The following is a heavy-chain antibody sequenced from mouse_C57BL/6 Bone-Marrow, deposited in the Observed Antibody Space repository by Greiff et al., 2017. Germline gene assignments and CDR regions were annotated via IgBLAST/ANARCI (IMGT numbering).Heavy chain of an antibody. V-gene: IGHV1-81*01. J-gene: IGHJ3*01. CDR2: IYPRSGNT. Sequence: QVQLQQSGAELARPGASVKLSCKASGYTFTSYGISWVKQRTGQGLEWIGEIYPRSGNTYYNEKFKGKATLTADKSSSTAYMELRSLTSEDSAVYFGARTGKAFAYWGQGTLVTVSA. CDR1: GYTFTSYG. CDR3: ARTGKAFAY.